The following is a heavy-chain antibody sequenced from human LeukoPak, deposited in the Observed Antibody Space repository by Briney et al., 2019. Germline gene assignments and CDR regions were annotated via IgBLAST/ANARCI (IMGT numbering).Heavy chain of an antibody. CDR2: ISWSSGSI. V-gene: IGHV3-9*01. D-gene: IGHD4-17*01. J-gene: IGHJ4*02. CDR1: GFTFDDYA. Sequence: GGSLRLSCSASGFTFDDYAMHWVRQAPGKGLEWVSGISWSSGSIGYADSVKGRFTISRDNAKNSLYLQMNSLRAEDTAFYYCAKDLEGTVTTPGYWGQGTLVTVSS. CDR3: AKDLEGTVTTPGY.